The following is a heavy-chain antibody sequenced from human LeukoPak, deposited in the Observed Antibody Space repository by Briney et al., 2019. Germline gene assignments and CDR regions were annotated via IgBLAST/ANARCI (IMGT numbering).Heavy chain of an antibody. J-gene: IGHJ6*02. CDR3: AKVLTYCSSTSCPPDGMDV. Sequence: GGSLRLSCAASGFTFDDYAMHWVRQAPGKGLEWVSLISGYGGSTYYADSVKGRFTISRDNSKNSLYLQMNSLRTEDTALYYCAKVLTYCSSTSCPPDGMDVWGQGTTVTVSS. V-gene: IGHV3-43*02. CDR1: GFTFDDYA. CDR2: ISGYGGST. D-gene: IGHD2-2*01.